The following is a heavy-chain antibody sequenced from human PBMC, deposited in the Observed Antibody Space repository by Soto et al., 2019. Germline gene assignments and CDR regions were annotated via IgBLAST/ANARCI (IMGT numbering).Heavy chain of an antibody. CDR1: GFTVRSNY. V-gene: IGHV3-53*02. J-gene: IGHJ4*02. D-gene: IGHD2-21*02. CDR2: IYRDGST. Sequence: EVQLVETGGGLIQPGGSLRLSCAASGFTVRSNYMSWVRQCPGKGLEWVSVIYRDGSTYYADSVKGRFTISRDNSKNTLYLQMNSLRAEDTAVYYCARGRYCGGDCFSLGEYWGQGTLVYVSS. CDR3: ARGRYCGGDCFSLGEY.